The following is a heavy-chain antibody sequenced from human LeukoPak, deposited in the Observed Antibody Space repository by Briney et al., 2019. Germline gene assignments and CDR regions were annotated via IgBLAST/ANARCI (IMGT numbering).Heavy chain of an antibody. CDR3: ARAGYCSGGSCYGSDY. D-gene: IGHD2-15*01. CDR2: IWYDGSIQ. CDR1: GFTVSTNY. J-gene: IGHJ4*02. V-gene: IGHV3-33*08. Sequence: GGSLRLSCAASGFTVSTNYMAWVRQPPGKGLEWVAAIWYDGSIQYYADSVKGRFTISRDNSKNTLYLQMDSLRAEDTAVYYCARAGYCSGGSCYGSDYWGQGTLVSVSS.